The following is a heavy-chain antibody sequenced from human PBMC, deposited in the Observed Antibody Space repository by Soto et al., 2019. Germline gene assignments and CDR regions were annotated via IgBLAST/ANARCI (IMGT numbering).Heavy chain of an antibody. CDR1: GFTFSNAW. J-gene: IGHJ4*01. CDR2: IKSKTDGGTT. D-gene: IGHD3-22*01. CDR3: TTDSYSTIIIVRFDY. Sequence: VGSLRLSCAASGFTFSNAWINWVRQAPGKGLEWVGRIKSKTDGGTTDFAEPVKGRFAISRDDSNNMVYLQMSSLKIEDTAVYYCTTDSYSTIIIVRFDYWGHGTLVTVSS. V-gene: IGHV3-15*07.